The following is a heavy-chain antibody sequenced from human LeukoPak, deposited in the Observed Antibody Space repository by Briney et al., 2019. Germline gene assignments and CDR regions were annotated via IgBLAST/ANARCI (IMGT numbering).Heavy chain of an antibody. CDR3: VGLIVRGVIGP. CDR2: MNPNSGNT. Sequence: GASVKVSCKTSGYTFIDYDINWVRQATGQGLEWMGWMNPNSGNTGYAQKFQGRVTMTRDTSITTAYMELSSLRSDDTAVYYCVGLIVRGVIGPWGQGTPVTVSS. J-gene: IGHJ5*02. CDR1: GYTFIDYD. D-gene: IGHD3-10*02. V-gene: IGHV1-8*01.